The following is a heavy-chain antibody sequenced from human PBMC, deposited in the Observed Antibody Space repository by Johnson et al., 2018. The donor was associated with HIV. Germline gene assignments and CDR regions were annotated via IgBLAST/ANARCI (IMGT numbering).Heavy chain of an antibody. D-gene: IGHD6-19*01. V-gene: IGHV3-7*01. Sequence: VQLVESGGGLVQPGGSLRLSCAASGFTFSSYWMSWVRQAPGKGLEWVANIKQDGSEKYYVDSVKGRFTISRDNANNSLYLQMNSLRAEDTDVYYCASESRGSGGGIDAFDIWGQGTMVTVSS. J-gene: IGHJ3*02. CDR3: ASESRGSGGGIDAFDI. CDR2: IKQDGSEK. CDR1: GFTFSSYW.